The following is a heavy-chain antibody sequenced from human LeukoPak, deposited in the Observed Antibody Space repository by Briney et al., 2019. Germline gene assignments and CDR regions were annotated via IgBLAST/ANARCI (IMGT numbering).Heavy chain of an antibody. Sequence: ASVKVSCKASGYTFTGYAMNWVRQAPGQGLGWMEWINTNTGNPTYAQGFTGRFVFSLDTSVSTAYLQISSLKAEDTAVYYCARAWVRGVIPFDYWGQGTLVTVSS. J-gene: IGHJ4*02. V-gene: IGHV7-4-1*02. CDR3: ARAWVRGVIPFDY. CDR2: INTNTGNP. D-gene: IGHD3-10*01. CDR1: GYTFTGYA.